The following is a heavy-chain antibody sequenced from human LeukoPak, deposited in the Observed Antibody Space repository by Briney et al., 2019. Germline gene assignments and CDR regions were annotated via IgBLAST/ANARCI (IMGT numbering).Heavy chain of an antibody. V-gene: IGHV3-48*01. Sequence: PGGSLRLSCEASGFTFSNYWMSWARQAPGKGLEWVSYISYSSSTIYYADSVKGRFTISRDNAKNSLYLQMNSLRAEDTAVYYCAKDRLRYCSGGSCYSPVDYWGQGTLVTVSS. CDR2: ISYSSSTI. CDR3: AKDRLRYCSGGSCYSPVDY. CDR1: GFTFSNYW. J-gene: IGHJ4*02. D-gene: IGHD2-15*01.